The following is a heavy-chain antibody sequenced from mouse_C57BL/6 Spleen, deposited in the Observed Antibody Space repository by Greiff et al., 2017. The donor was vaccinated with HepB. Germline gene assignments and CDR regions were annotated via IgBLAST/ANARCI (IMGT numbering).Heavy chain of an antibody. V-gene: IGHV2-9-1*01. D-gene: IGHD2-10*02. CDR2: IWTGGGT. Sequence: VKLMESGPGLVAPSQSLSITCTVSGFSLTSYAISWVRQPPGKGLEWLGVIWTGGGTNYNSALKSRLSISKDNSKSQVFLKMNSLQTDDTARYYCASGYGNYPAWFAYWGQGTLVTVSA. CDR1: GFSLTSYA. CDR3: ASGYGNYPAWFAY. J-gene: IGHJ3*01.